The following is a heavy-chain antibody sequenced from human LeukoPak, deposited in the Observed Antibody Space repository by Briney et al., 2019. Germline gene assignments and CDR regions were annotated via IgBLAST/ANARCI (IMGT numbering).Heavy chain of an antibody. CDR2: IYTSGST. V-gene: IGHV4-4*07. CDR3: ARDSSSMGFYYYYYMDV. Sequence: SETLSLTCTVSGGSISSYYWSRIRQPAGKGLEWIGRIYTSGSTNYNPSLKSRVTMSVDTSKNQFSLKLSSVTAADTAVYHCARDSSSMGFYYYYYMDVWGKGTTVTVSS. CDR1: GGSISSYY. J-gene: IGHJ6*03. D-gene: IGHD6-6*01.